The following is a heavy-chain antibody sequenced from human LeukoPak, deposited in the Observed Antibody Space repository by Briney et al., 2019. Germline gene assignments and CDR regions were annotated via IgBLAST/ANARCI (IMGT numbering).Heavy chain of an antibody. CDR1: GFTFSSYW. V-gene: IGHV3-74*01. CDR3: VRGVGGDSRFDP. D-gene: IGHD1-26*01. J-gene: IGHJ5*02. CDR2: INSDGSST. Sequence: GGSLRLSCAASGFTFSSYWMHWVRQAPGKGLVWVSRINSDGSSTRYADSVKGRFTISRDNAKNTLYLQMNSLRAEDTAVYYCVRGVGGDSRFDPWGQGTLVTVSS.